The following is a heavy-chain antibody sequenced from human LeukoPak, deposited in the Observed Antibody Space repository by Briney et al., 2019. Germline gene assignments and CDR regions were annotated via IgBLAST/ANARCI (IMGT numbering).Heavy chain of an antibody. J-gene: IGHJ3*02. Sequence: GESLRLSCAASGFTFSSYAMHWVRQAPGKGLEWVAVISYDGSNKYYADSVKGRFTISRDNSKNTLYLQMNSLRAEDTAVYYCARGPEPIVVLPYAFEIWGQGTMVTVSS. V-gene: IGHV3-30*01. CDR2: ISYDGSNK. CDR1: GFTFSSYA. D-gene: IGHD3-22*01. CDR3: ARGPEPIVVLPYAFEI.